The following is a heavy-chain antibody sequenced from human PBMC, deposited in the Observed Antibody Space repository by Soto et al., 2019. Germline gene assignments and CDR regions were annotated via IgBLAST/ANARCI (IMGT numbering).Heavy chain of an antibody. Sequence: QVHLQQWGAGLLKPSETLSLTCAVYGGSFSGYYWSWIRQPPGKGLEGIGEINHSGSTNYNPSLKSRVTISVDTSKNQFSLKLSSVTAADTAVYFCANTYYNFWSGFYRGYYFDYWGQGTLVSVSS. CDR3: ANTYYNFWSGFYRGYYFDY. V-gene: IGHV4-34*01. J-gene: IGHJ4*02. CDR2: INHSGST. D-gene: IGHD3-3*01. CDR1: GGSFSGYY.